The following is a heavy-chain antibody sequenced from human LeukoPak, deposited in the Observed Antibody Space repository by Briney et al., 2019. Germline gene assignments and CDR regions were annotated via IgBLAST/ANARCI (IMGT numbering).Heavy chain of an antibody. CDR1: GFTFSSYA. Sequence: GGSLRLSCAASGFTFSSYAMHWVRQAPGKGLEWVAVISYDGSNKYYADSVKGRFTISRDNSKNTLYLQMNSLRAEDTAVYYCARDRHDSSQFDYWGQGTLVTVSS. CDR3: ARDRHDSSQFDY. V-gene: IGHV3-30*04. CDR2: ISYDGSNK. J-gene: IGHJ4*02. D-gene: IGHD3-22*01.